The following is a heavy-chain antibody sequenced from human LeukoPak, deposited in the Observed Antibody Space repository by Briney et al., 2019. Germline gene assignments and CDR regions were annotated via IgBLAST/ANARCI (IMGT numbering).Heavy chain of an antibody. Sequence: GGSLRLSCAASGFTFSTCGMHWIRQAPGKGLEWVAVIWYDGSNKYYADSVKGRFTISRDNSKNTLYLQMNSLRAEDTAVYYCAKEPTATSLIYYNYYMDVWGKGTTVTVSS. V-gene: IGHV3-33*06. CDR3: AKEPTATSLIYYNYYMDV. CDR1: GFTFSTCG. J-gene: IGHJ6*03. CDR2: IWYDGSNK.